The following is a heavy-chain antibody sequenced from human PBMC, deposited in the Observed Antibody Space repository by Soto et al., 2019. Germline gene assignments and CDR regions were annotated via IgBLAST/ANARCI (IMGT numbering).Heavy chain of an antibody. CDR2: IWYDGSNK. D-gene: IGHD2-15*01. CDR3: ARDGYCSGGSGYSVPVFDY. V-gene: IGHV3-33*01. CDR1: GVTFSSYG. Sequence: QVLLVEPGGGVGQPGMSLRLSFAASGVTFSSYGMHWVRQAPGKGLEWVAVIWYDGSNKYYADSVTGRFTISRDNSTTKLYLDMNSLRAEDTAVYYCARDGYCSGGSGYSVPVFDYWGQGTLVTVSS. J-gene: IGHJ4*02.